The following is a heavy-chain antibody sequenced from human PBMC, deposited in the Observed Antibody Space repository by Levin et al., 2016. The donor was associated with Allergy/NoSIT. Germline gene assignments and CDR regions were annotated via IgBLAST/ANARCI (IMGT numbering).Heavy chain of an antibody. V-gene: IGHV3-49*04. J-gene: IGHJ4*02. CDR1: GFTFGDSS. Sequence: GESLKISCIGSGFTFGDSSMSWVRQAPGKGLEWVGLIRSKGYSGATQYIASVKGRFTISRDDSKSIVFLQMNSLRTEDTAVYYCTRDLSGHIAAGWGQGTLVTVSS. D-gene: IGHD6-13*01. CDR3: TRDLSGHIAAG. CDR2: IRSKGYSGAT.